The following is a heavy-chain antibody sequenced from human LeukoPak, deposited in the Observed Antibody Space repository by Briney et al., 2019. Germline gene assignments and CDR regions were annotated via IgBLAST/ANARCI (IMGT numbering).Heavy chain of an antibody. J-gene: IGHJ4*02. CDR1: GGSISSGDYY. V-gene: IGHV4-30-4*01. D-gene: IGHD2-21*01. CDR3: ARHLPHPVIYFDY. CDR2: IYYSGST. Sequence: PSETLSLTCNVSGGSISSGDYYWSWIRQPPGKGLEWIGYIYYSGSTCFNPSLKSRVTISVDTSKKQFSLKLSSVTAADTAVYYCARHLPHPVIYFDYWGQGTLVSVSS.